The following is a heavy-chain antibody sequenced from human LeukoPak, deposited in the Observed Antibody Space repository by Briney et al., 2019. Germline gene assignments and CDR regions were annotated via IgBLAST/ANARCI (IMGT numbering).Heavy chain of an antibody. V-gene: IGHV3-21*01. J-gene: IGHJ4*02. CDR3: ARGSRDGDYVPDY. D-gene: IGHD4-17*01. CDR1: GFTFSSYS. Sequence: GGSLRLSCAASGFTFSSYSMNWVRQAPGKGLGWVSSISSSSSYIYYADSVKGRFTISRDNAKNSLYLQMNSLRAEDTAVYYCARGSRDGDYVPDYWGQGTLVTVSS. CDR2: ISSSSSYI.